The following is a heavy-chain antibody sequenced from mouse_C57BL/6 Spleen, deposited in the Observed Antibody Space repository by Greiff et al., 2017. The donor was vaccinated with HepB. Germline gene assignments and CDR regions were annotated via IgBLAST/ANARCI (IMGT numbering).Heavy chain of an antibody. V-gene: IGHV1-50*01. Sequence: VQLQQPGAELVKPGASVKLSCKASGYTFTSYWMQWVKQRPGQGLEWIGEIDPSDSYTNYNQKFKGKATLTVDTSSSTAYMQLSSLTSEDSAVYYCARGVGDYAMDYWGQGTSVTVSS. CDR1: GYTFTSYW. CDR3: ARGVGDYAMDY. J-gene: IGHJ4*01. D-gene: IGHD1-1*02. CDR2: IDPSDSYT.